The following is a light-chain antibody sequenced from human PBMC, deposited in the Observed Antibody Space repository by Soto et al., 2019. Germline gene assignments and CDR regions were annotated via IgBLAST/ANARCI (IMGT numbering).Light chain of an antibody. Sequence: DIVLTQSPDTLSLSPGERATLSCMASEPVRNTFLAWYQQKPGQAPRRLIYGASSRAIGIPDRFSGSGSGADFTLTISRLEPEDFALYFCQQYADSPLTFGGGSKVEIK. CDR1: EPVRNTF. V-gene: IGKV3-20*01. CDR3: QQYADSPLT. CDR2: GAS. J-gene: IGKJ4*01.